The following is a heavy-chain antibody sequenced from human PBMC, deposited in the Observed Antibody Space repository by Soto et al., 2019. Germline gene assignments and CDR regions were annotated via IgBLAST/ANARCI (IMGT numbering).Heavy chain of an antibody. D-gene: IGHD5-12*01. CDR3: ARDHHRYSGYDYVDY. V-gene: IGHV3-11*05. CDR1: GFTFSDYY. Sequence: QVQLVESGGGLVKPGGSLRLSCAASGFTFSDYYMSWIRQAPGKGLEGVSYISSSSSYTNYADSVKGRFTISRDNAKNSMYLHMNSLRAEDTAVYYCARDHHRYSGYDYVDYWGQGTLVTVSS. CDR2: ISSSSSYT. J-gene: IGHJ4*02.